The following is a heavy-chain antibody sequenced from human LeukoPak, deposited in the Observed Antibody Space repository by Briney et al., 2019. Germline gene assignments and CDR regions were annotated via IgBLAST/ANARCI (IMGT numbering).Heavy chain of an antibody. J-gene: IGHJ4*02. Sequence: PTETLSLTCAVYGGSFSGYYWSWIRQPPGKGLEWIGEINHSGSTNYNPSLKSRVTISVDTSKNQFSLKLSSVTAADTAVYYCARGTAGVVPAATHVVYWGQGTLVTVSS. D-gene: IGHD2-2*01. CDR3: ARGTAGVVPAATHVVY. V-gene: IGHV4-34*01. CDR2: INHSGST. CDR1: GGSFSGYY.